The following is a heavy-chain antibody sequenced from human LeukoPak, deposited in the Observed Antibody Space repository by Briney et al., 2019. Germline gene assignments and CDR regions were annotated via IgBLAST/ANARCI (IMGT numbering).Heavy chain of an antibody. CDR3: ARRTESSGRYFDY. D-gene: IGHD3-10*01. V-gene: IGHV3-23*01. CDR2: ISGSGGST. J-gene: IGHJ4*02. CDR1: GFTFSSYA. Sequence: GGSLRLSCAASGFTFSSYAMSWVRQAPGKGLEWVSAISGSGGSTYYADSVKGRFTISRDNAKNSLYLQMNSLRAEDTAVYYCARRTESSGRYFDYWGQGTLVTVSS.